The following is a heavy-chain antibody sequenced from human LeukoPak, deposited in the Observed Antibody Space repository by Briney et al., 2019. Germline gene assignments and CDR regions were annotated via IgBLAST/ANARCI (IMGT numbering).Heavy chain of an antibody. CDR2: MYSNGGGI. CDR1: GYTFNSYF. V-gene: IGHV1-46*02. D-gene: IGHD3-22*01. J-gene: IGHJ4*02. Sequence: ASVKVSCKASGYTFNSYFMHWLRQAPGQEPEWMGIMYSNGGGIDYAQQFQGRVTMTRDTSTSTVYMELSSLRSEDTAVYYCAREGLGLRDSSGYHFDVWGQGTLSPSPQ. CDR3: AREGLGLRDSSGYHFDV.